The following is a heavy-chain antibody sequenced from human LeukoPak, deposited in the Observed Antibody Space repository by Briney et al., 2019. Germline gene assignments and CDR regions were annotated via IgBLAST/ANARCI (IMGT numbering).Heavy chain of an antibody. CDR3: ARGGYTSSWYNWFDP. CDR2: IYYSGST. J-gene: IGHJ5*02. V-gene: IGHV4-59*12. CDR1: GGSISSYY. Sequence: SETLSLTCTVSGGSISSYYWSWIRQPPGKGLEWIGYIYYSGSTNYNPSLKSRITISVDTSKNQFSLKLSSVTAADTAVYYCARGGYTSSWYNWFDPWGQGTLVTVSS. D-gene: IGHD6-13*01.